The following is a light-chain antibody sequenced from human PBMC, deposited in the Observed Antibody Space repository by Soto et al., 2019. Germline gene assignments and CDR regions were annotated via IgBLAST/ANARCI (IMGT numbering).Light chain of an antibody. J-gene: IGKJ1*01. CDR3: QQYNDWPLT. CDR1: QSLSSN. CDR2: GAS. V-gene: IGKV3-15*01. Sequence: VMTQSPATLSVSPGETANLSCRASQSLSSNLGWYQQKPGQAPRLLIFGASTRATGIPARFSGSGSGTDFSLTISSLQSEDFAVYFCQQYNDWPLTFGQGTKVDIK.